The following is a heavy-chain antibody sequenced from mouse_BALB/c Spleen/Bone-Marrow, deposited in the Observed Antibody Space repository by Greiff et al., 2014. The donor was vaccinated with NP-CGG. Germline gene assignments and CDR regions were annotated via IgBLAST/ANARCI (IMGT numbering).Heavy chain of an antibody. CDR2: IDPANGNT. V-gene: IGHV14-3*02. CDR1: GFNIKDTY. J-gene: IGHJ4*01. Sequence: EVQLQESGAELVKPGASVKLSCTASGFNIKDTYMHWVKQRPEQGLEWIGRIDPANGNTKYDPKFQGKATITADTSSDTAYLQLSSLTSEDTAVYYCARWEYYAMDYWGQGTSVTVSS. D-gene: IGHD4-1*01. CDR3: ARWEYYAMDY.